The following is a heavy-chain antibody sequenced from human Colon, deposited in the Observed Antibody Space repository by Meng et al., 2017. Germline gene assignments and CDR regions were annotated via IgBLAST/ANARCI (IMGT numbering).Heavy chain of an antibody. Sequence: QVQXXXSGSEMXKPGASVRISFKTSGYSFTFFAMNLVRQAPGRGLEWXGWSNTKTGHPTYDXXXTGRXXXSLDTSXTTAYLXXNSLXXXDTXXXXCAREGSDSYIDHWGQGTLVTVSS. J-gene: IGHJ4*02. D-gene: IGHD1-26*01. V-gene: IGHV7-4-1*02. CDR2: SNTKTGHP. CDR1: GYSFTFFA. CDR3: AREGSDSYIDH.